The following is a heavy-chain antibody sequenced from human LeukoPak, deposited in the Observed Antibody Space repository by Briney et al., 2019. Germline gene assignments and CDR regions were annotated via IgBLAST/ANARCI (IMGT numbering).Heavy chain of an antibody. CDR2: VHSSVGT. D-gene: IGHD5-18*01. CDR3: ARERDHGYSYGHVLDF. Sequence: SETLSLTCTISGGSMNTYYWTWIRQTAGGGLEWIGQVHSSVGTTYNPSLRSRVSLSLDTSKNHFSLRLACVTAADTAVYFCARERDHGYSYGHVLDFWGQGIPVTVSS. J-gene: IGHJ4*02. CDR1: GGSMNTYY. V-gene: IGHV4-4*07.